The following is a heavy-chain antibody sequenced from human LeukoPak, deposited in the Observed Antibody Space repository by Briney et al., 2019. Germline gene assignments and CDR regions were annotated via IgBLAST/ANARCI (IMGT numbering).Heavy chain of an antibody. D-gene: IGHD3-9*01. J-gene: IGHJ4*02. CDR2: IKQDGSEK. CDR1: GFTFSRYW. Sequence: GGSLRLSCAASGFTFSRYWMSWVRQAPGKGLEWVANIKQDGSEKYYVDSVKGRFTISKDNAKNSLYLQMNSLRAEDTAVYYCARGSKLLNYDILTGYTISYFDYWGQGTLVTVSS. CDR3: ARGSKLLNYDILTGYTISYFDY. V-gene: IGHV3-7*01.